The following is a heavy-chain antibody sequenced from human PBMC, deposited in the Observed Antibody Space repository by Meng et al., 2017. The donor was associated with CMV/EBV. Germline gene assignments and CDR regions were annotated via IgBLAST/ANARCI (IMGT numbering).Heavy chain of an antibody. V-gene: IGHV1-69*05. CDR3: ARSSQWLLPNLDH. J-gene: IGHJ4*02. D-gene: IGHD6-19*01. CDR2: IVPIFGTT. CDR1: GGTFSSYA. Sequence: SVKVSCKTSGGTFSSYAFIWVRQAPGQGLEWMAGIVPIFGTTDYAQKFQGRVTLTTDESTSSAYMELSSLTSEDTAVYYCARSSQWLLPNLDHWGQGTLVTVSS.